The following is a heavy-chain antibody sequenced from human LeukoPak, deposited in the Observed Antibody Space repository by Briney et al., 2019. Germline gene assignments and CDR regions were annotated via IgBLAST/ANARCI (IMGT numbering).Heavy chain of an antibody. Sequence: ASVKVSCKASGYTFTGYHTHWVRQAPGQGLEWMGRINPNSGGTNYAQKFQGRVTMTRDTSISTAYMELSRLRSDDTAVYYCARDRLWGSERVDYWGQGTLVTVSS. CDR2: INPNSGGT. D-gene: IGHD3-16*01. V-gene: IGHV1-2*06. CDR3: ARDRLWGSERVDY. CDR1: GYTFTGYH. J-gene: IGHJ4*02.